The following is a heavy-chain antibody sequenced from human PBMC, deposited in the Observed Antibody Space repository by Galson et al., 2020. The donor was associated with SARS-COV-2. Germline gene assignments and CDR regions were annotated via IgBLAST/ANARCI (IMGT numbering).Heavy chain of an antibody. CDR2: INWNGGST. D-gene: IGHD1-26*01. J-gene: IGHJ3*02. CDR3: ARDGGSPLSGSYYFDI. V-gene: IGHV3-20*04. CDR1: GFTFDDYG. Sequence: GGSLRLSCAASGFTFDDYGMSWVRQAPGKGLEWVSGINWNGGSTGYADSVKGRFTISRDNAKNSLYLQMNSLRAEDTALYYCARDGGSPLSGSYYFDIWGQGTMVTVSS.